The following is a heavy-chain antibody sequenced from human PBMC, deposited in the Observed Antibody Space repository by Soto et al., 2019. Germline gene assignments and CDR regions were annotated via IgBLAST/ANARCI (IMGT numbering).Heavy chain of an antibody. V-gene: IGHV3-30*18. CDR1: GFTFRSYG. Sequence: MRLSCAASGFTFRSYGMHWVRQASGKGLELVAVISYDGSNKYYADSVRGRFTISRDNSKNTLYLQMNSLRAEDTAVYYCAKDFGVRIQPPSFDYWAQRTFVPVSA. D-gene: IGHD3-3*01. CDR3: AKDFGVRIQPPSFDY. CDR2: ISYDGSNK. J-gene: IGHJ4*02.